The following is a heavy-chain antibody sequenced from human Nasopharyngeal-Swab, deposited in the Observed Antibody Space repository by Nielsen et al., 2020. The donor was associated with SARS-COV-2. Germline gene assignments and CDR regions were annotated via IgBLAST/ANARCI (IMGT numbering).Heavy chain of an antibody. J-gene: IGHJ4*02. CDR2: ISSSSSYI. Sequence: GGSRPLSCAVAGCAFSGYRMNWVRQAPGKGLEWVSSISSSSSYIYYADSVKGRFTISRDNAKNSLYLQMNSLRAEDTAVYYCARADSSSWYFDYWGQGTLVTVSS. D-gene: IGHD6-13*01. V-gene: IGHV3-21*01. CDR3: ARADSSSWYFDY. CDR1: GCAFSGYR.